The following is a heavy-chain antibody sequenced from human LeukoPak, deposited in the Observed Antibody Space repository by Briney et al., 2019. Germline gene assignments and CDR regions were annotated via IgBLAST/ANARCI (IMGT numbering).Heavy chain of an antibody. D-gene: IGHD5-18*01. CDR3: ARGSLGIQLWFEYNWFDP. CDR2: INHSGST. Sequence: SETLSLTCAVYGGSFSGYYWSWIRQPPGKGLEWIGEINHSGSTNYNPSLKSRVTISVDTSKNQFSLELSSVTAADTAVYYCARGSLGIQLWFEYNWFDPWGQGTLVTVSS. CDR1: GGSFSGYY. V-gene: IGHV4-34*01. J-gene: IGHJ5*02.